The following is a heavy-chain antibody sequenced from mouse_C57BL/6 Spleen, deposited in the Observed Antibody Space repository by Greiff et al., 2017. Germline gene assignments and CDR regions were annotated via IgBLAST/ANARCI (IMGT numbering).Heavy chain of an antibody. Sequence: QVQLQQSGAELARPGASVKMSCKASGYTFTSYTMHWVKQRPGQGLEWIGYINPSSGYTKYNQTFKDKATLTADKSSSTAYMQLSSLTSEDSAVYDCASGGNYVFDYWGQGTTLTVSS. CDR2: INPSSGYT. CDR3: ASGGNYVFDY. D-gene: IGHD2-1*01. V-gene: IGHV1-4*01. J-gene: IGHJ2*01. CDR1: GYTFTSYT.